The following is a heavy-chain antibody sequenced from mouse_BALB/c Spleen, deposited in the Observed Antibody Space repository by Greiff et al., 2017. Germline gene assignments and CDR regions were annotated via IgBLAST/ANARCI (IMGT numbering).Heavy chain of an antibody. J-gene: IGHJ3*01. V-gene: IGHV2-9-2*01. Sequence: VKLMESGPGLVAPSQSLSITCTVSGFSLTSYDISWIRQPPGKGLEWLGVIWTGGGTNYNSAFMSRLSISKDNSKSQVFLKMNSLQTDDTAIYYCVRGGSAYWGQGTLVTVSA. CDR1: GFSLTSYD. CDR2: IWTGGGT. D-gene: IGHD1-1*02. CDR3: VRGGSAY.